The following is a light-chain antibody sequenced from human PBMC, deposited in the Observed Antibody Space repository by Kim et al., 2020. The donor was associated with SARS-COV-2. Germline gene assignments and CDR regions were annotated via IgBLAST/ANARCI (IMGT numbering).Light chain of an antibody. Sequence: VSPGERATRSCRASQSVSSNLAWYQQKPGQAPRLLMYGASIMATGIPARFSGSGSGTEFTLTISSLQSEDFAVDYCQQYNNWPLTFGGGTKVDIK. CDR2: GAS. V-gene: IGKV3D-15*01. CDR1: QSVSSN. J-gene: IGKJ4*01. CDR3: QQYNNWPLT.